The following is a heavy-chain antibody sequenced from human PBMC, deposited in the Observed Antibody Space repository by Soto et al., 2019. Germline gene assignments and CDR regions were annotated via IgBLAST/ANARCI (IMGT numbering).Heavy chain of an antibody. CDR2: ISGSGGST. CDR1: GFPFSSYA. CDR3: ANTIPSGYEDY. Sequence: GGSLSLSCAASGFPFSSYAMSWVRQAPGKGLEWVSAISGSGGSTYYADSVKGRFTISRDNSKNTLYLQMNSLRAEDTAVYYCANTIPSGYEDYWGQGTLVTVSS. J-gene: IGHJ4*02. V-gene: IGHV3-23*01. D-gene: IGHD5-12*01.